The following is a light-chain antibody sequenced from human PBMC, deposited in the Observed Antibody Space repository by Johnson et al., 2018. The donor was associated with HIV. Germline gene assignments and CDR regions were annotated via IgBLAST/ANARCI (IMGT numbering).Light chain of an antibody. CDR3: ATWDSSLSAYV. V-gene: IGLV1-51*01. J-gene: IGLJ1*01. CDR2: DNN. Sequence: QSVLTQPPSVSAAPGQKVTISCSGGSSNIVNNYVSWYQQFPGTAPKLLIYDNNKRPSGIPDRFSGSKSGTSATLGITGLQTGDEAYYYCATWDSSLSAYVFGTGTKVTVL. CDR1: SSNIVNNY.